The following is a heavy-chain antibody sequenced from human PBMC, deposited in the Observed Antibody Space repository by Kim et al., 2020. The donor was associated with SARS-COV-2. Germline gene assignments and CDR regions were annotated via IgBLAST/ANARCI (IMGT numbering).Heavy chain of an antibody. J-gene: IGHJ4*02. CDR1: GFSLSIYG. Sequence: GGSLRLSCAASGFSLSIYGMHWVRQAPGKGLEWVAIISYDATIINYSDSVKGRFTISRDNSKNTLSLQMDSLREEDTAVYYCAKIIRGHITRWGRGTLVTVAS. D-gene: IGHD3-10*01. CDR2: ISYDATII. CDR3: AKIIRGHITR. V-gene: IGHV3-30*18.